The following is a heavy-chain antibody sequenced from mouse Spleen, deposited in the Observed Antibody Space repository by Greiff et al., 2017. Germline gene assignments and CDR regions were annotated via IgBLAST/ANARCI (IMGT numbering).Heavy chain of an antibody. D-gene: IGHD1-1*01. Sequence: VQLQQSGPELVKPGASVKISCKASGYSFTGYYMNWVKQSPEKSLEWIGEINPSTGGTTYNQKFKAKATLTVDKSSSTAYMQLKSLTSEDSAVYYCARGGYYGSSYDYWGQGTTLTVSS. CDR2: INPSTGGT. J-gene: IGHJ2*01. V-gene: IGHV1-42*01. CDR3: ARGGYYGSSYDY. CDR1: GYSFTGYY.